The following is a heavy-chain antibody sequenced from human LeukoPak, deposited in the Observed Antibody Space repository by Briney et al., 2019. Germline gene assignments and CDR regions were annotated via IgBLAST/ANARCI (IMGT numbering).Heavy chain of an antibody. V-gene: IGHV3-23*01. J-gene: IGHJ4*02. CDR2: ISGSGGST. Sequence: PGGSLRLSCAASGFTFSSYAMSWVRRAPGKGLEWVSAISGSGGSTYYADSVKGRFTISRDNSKNTLYLQMNSLRAEDTAVYYCAKGEYQLLSFDYCGQGTLVTVSS. D-gene: IGHD2-2*01. CDR3: AKGEYQLLSFDY. CDR1: GFTFSSYA.